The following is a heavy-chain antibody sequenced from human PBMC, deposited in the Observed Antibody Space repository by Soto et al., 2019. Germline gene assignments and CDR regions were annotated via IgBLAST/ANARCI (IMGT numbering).Heavy chain of an antibody. CDR1: GGTFSSYA. CDR2: IIPIFGTA. J-gene: IGHJ4*02. V-gene: IGHV1-69*01. CDR3: ARDRCSVGSCYTLFDY. D-gene: IGHD2-15*01. Sequence: QVQLVQSGAEVKKPGSSVKVSCKASGGTFSSYAISWVRQAPGQGLEWMGGIIPIFGTANYAQKFQGRVTITADESTSTAYIELSSLRSEDTAVYYWARDRCSVGSCYTLFDYWGQGPLVTVSS.